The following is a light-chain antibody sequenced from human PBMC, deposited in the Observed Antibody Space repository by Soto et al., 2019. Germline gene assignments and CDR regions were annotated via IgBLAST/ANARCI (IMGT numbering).Light chain of an antibody. Sequence: EMVMTQSPAILSVSPGESATLSCRASQSVNSNYLAWYHQHPGQPPRPLIYGISTRATGIPARFSGSGSGTEFSLTISSLQSEDFAVYYCQQYSKWPITFGQGTRLEIK. CDR1: QSVNSN. V-gene: IGKV3-15*01. CDR3: QQYSKWPIT. J-gene: IGKJ5*01. CDR2: GIS.